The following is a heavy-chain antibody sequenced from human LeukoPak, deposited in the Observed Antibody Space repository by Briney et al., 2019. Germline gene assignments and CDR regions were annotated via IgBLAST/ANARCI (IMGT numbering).Heavy chain of an antibody. D-gene: IGHD3-22*01. CDR1: GFTFSSYA. CDR3: ARDPDLYDSSGSFDY. J-gene: IGHJ4*02. CDR2: ISYDGSKK. Sequence: GGSLRLSCAASGFTFSSYAMHWVRQAPGKGLEWVAVISYDGSKKYYADSVKGRFTISRDNSKNTLYVQMNSLRAEDTAVYYCARDPDLYDSSGSFDYWGQGTLVTVSS. V-gene: IGHV3-30-3*01.